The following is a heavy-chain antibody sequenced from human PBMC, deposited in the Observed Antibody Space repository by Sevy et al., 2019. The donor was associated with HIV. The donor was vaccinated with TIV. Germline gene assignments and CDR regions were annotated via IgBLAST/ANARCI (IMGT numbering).Heavy chain of an antibody. V-gene: IGHV3-7*01. CDR3: ARVFPYDSSGYPPYFQH. CDR2: IKQDGSEK. D-gene: IGHD3-22*01. J-gene: IGHJ1*01. CDR1: GFTFSSYW. Sequence: GGSLRLSCVASGFTFSSYWMSWVRQAPGKGLEWVANIKQDGSEKYYVDSVKGRFTISRDNAKNSLYLQMNSLRAEDTAVYYCARVFPYDSSGYPPYFQHWGQGTLVTVSS.